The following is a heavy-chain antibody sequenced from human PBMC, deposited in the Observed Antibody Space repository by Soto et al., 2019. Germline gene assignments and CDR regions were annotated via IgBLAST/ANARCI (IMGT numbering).Heavy chain of an antibody. CDR3: AKSTSIAALVDY. J-gene: IGHJ4*02. Sequence: PGGSLRLSCAASGFTFSSYGMHWVRQAPGKGLEWVAVISYDGSNKYHADSVKGRFTISRDNSKNTLYLQMNSLRAEDTAVYYCAKSTSIAALVDYWGQGTLVTVSS. CDR2: ISYDGSNK. V-gene: IGHV3-30*18. D-gene: IGHD6-6*01. CDR1: GFTFSSYG.